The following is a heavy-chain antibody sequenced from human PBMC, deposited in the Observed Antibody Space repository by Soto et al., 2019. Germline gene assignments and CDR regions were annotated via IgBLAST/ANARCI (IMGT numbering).Heavy chain of an antibody. Sequence: GGSLRLSCAASGFTFRSFSMSWVRQAPGKGLEWVASIKHDGSEKNYLDSVKGRFTVSRDNAKNSLNLQMNSLRAEDTAVYYCARYGRVPDSWGQGTLVTVSS. J-gene: IGHJ4*02. V-gene: IGHV3-7*01. CDR2: IKHDGSEK. D-gene: IGHD1-1*01. CDR3: ARYGRVPDS. CDR1: GFTFRSFS.